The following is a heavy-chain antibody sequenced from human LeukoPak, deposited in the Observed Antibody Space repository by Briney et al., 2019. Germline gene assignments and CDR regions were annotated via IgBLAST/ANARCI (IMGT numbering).Heavy chain of an antibody. Sequence: SETLSLTCAVYGGSFSGYYWSWIRQPPGKGLEWIGEINHSGSTNYNPSLKSRVTISVDTSKNQFSLKLSSVTAADTAVYYCARGRIVRYFDWLLSTPFDYWGQGTLVTVSS. CDR1: GGSFSGYY. V-gene: IGHV4-34*01. J-gene: IGHJ4*02. CDR3: ARGRIVRYFDWLLSTPFDY. D-gene: IGHD3-9*01. CDR2: INHSGST.